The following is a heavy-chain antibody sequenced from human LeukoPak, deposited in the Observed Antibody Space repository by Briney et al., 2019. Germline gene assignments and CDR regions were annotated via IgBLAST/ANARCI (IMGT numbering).Heavy chain of an antibody. J-gene: IGHJ5*02. CDR2: ISSSSSYI. D-gene: IGHD1-26*01. CDR1: GFTFSSYS. CDR3: ARDQEGENWFDP. Sequence: GGSLRLSCAASGFTFSSYSMNWVRQAPGKGLEWVSSISSSSSYIYYADSVKGRFTISRDNAKNSLYLQMNSLRAEDTAVYYCARDQEGENWFDPWGQGTLVTVSS. V-gene: IGHV3-21*01.